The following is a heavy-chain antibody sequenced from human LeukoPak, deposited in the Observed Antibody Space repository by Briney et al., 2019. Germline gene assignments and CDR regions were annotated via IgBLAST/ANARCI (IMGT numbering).Heavy chain of an antibody. CDR1: GGSIRRYY. V-gene: IGHV4-59*01. J-gene: IGHJ5*02. CDR2: IYYSWNT. CDR3: ARVDLYIVATGNWFDP. D-gene: IGHD5-12*01. Sequence: SETLSLTCTVSGGSIRRYYWSWIREPPGKGLEWIGYIYYSWNTNYNPSLKSRVTISVDTSKNQFSLKLSSVTAAAAAVYYCARVDLYIVATGNWFDPWGRGTLVTVSS.